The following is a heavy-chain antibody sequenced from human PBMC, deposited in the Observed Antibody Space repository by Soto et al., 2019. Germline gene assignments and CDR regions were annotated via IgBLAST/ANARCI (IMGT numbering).Heavy chain of an antibody. J-gene: IGHJ5*02. V-gene: IGHV4-59*08. CDR3: ARQPRYSSSPLWFDP. CDR2: IYYSGST. CDR1: GGSISSYY. D-gene: IGHD6-6*01. Sequence: PSETLSLTCTVSGGSISSYYWSWIRQPPGKGLEWIGYIYYSGSTNYNPSLKSRVTISVDTSKNQFSLKLSSVTAADTAVYYCARQPRYSSSPLWFDPWGQGTLVTVSS.